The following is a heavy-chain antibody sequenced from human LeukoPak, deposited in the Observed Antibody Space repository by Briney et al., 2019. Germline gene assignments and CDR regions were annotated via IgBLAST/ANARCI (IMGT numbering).Heavy chain of an antibody. CDR1: GFTFSSYE. CDR2: ISSSGSTI. D-gene: IGHD3-10*02. CDR3: AELGITMIGGV. J-gene: IGHJ6*04. V-gene: IGHV3-48*03. Sequence: PAGSLRLSCAASGFTFSSYEMSWVRQAPGKGLEWVSYISSSGSTIYYADSVKGRFTISRDNAKNSLYLQMNSLRAEDTAVYYCAELGITMIGGVWGKGTTVTISS.